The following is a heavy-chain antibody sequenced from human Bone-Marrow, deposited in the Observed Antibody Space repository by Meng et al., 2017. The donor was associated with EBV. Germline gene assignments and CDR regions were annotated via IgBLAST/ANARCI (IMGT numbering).Heavy chain of an antibody. D-gene: IGHD3-22*01. CDR2: INAGNGNT. V-gene: IGHV1-3*01. Sequence: VQSGSGWKKPRSSVKASCKASRYTFTGCCIHWVRKAPGQRVEWMGWINAGNGNTKYSQKFQGRVTITRDTSASTAYMELSSLRSEDTAVYYCASNLLGSSGYPDWGQGTLVTVSS. CDR3: ASNLLGSSGYPD. J-gene: IGHJ4*02. CDR1: RYTFTGCC.